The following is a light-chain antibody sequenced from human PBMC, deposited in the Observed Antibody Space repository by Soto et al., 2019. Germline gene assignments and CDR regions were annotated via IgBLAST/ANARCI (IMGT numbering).Light chain of an antibody. Sequence: EIVMTQSPATLSVSPGERATLSCRASQSLNRNLAWYQQKPGQAPRLLIFSASTRATGIPARFSGSGSGTEFTLTISSLQSEDFAVYYCQHYYDRPPWTFGQGTKVAV. J-gene: IGKJ1*01. V-gene: IGKV3-15*01. CDR2: SAS. CDR3: QHYYDRPPWT. CDR1: QSLNRN.